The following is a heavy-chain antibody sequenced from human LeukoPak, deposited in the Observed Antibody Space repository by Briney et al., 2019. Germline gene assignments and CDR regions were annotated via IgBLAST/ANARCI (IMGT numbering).Heavy chain of an antibody. V-gene: IGHV4-4*07. Sequence: SETLSLTCTVSGGSISSYYWSWIRQPAGKGLEGIGRIYTSGSTNYNPSLKSRVTMSVDTSKNLFSLKLSSVTAADTAVYYCARVHGSSWYVVYWGQGTLVTVSS. D-gene: IGHD6-13*01. J-gene: IGHJ4*02. CDR2: IYTSGST. CDR3: ARVHGSSWYVVY. CDR1: GGSISSYY.